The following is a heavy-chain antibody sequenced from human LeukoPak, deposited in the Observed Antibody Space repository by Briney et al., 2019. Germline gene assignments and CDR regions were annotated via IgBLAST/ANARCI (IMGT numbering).Heavy chain of an antibody. D-gene: IGHD3-22*01. Sequence: PSETLSLTCTVSGGSISSSSYYWGWIRQPPGKGLEWIGSIYYSGSTYYNPSLKSRVTISVDTSKNQFSLKLSSVTAADTAVYYCARVSMVLNTYYYDRSGYYPDYWGQGTLVTVPS. CDR3: ARVSMVLNTYYYDRSGYYPDY. V-gene: IGHV4-39*07. CDR2: IYYSGST. J-gene: IGHJ4*02. CDR1: GGSISSSSYY.